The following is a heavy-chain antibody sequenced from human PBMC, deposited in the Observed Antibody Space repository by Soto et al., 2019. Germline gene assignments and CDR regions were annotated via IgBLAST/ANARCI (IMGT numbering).Heavy chain of an antibody. D-gene: IGHD3-22*01. CDR1: GGSISSYY. CDR3: ARYDSSGYLRNWFDP. J-gene: IGHJ5*02. Sequence: QVQLQESGPGLVKPSETLSLTCTVSGGSISSYYWSWIRQPPGKGLEWIGYIYYSGSTNYNPSLKSRGTISVDTSKNQFSLKLSSVTAADTAVYYCARYDSSGYLRNWFDPWGQGTLVTVSS. CDR2: IYYSGST. V-gene: IGHV4-59*01.